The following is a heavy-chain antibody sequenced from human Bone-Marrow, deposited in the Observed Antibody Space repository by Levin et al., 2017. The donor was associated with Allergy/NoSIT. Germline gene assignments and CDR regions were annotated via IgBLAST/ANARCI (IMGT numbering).Heavy chain of an antibody. CDR3: ARDGDYYGSGTIPFDS. CDR2: IIPMFDTP. J-gene: IGHJ4*02. Sequence: WASVKVSCKASGGTFSSHAINWVRQAPGQGLEWMGGIIPMFDTPVYAQSFEGRLTITADESTTTAYMELNSLRSEDTAMYYCARDGDYYGSGTIPFDSWGQGTLVTVSS. V-gene: IGHV1-69*13. D-gene: IGHD3-10*01. CDR1: GGTFSSHA.